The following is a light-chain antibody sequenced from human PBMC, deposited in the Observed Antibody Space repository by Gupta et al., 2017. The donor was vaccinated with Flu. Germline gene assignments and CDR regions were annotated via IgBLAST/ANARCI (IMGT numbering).Light chain of an antibody. CDR3: HQSSSLPHT. CDR1: QSSGSS. CDR2: YAS. J-gene: IGKJ2*01. Sequence: NERVTITCRARQSSGSSLHWYQQKPDQSPKLLIKYASQSVSGVPSRFSGSGSGTVFTLTINGLEAEDAAAYYCHQSSSLPHTFGQGTKLEIK. V-gene: IGKV6D-21*02.